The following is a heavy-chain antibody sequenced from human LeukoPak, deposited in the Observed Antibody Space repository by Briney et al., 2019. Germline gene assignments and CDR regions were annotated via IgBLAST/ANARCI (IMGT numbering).Heavy chain of an antibody. CDR1: GGSISSSSYY. V-gene: IGHV4-39*01. CDR2: IYYSGST. CDR3: ATYYGSGSYGKYNWFDP. J-gene: IGHJ5*02. D-gene: IGHD3-10*01. Sequence: SETLSLTCTVSGGSISSSSYYWGWIRRPPGKGLEWIGSIYYSGSTYYNPSLKSRVTISVDTSKNQFSLKLSSVTAADTAVYYCATYYGSGSYGKYNWFDPWGQGTLVTVSS.